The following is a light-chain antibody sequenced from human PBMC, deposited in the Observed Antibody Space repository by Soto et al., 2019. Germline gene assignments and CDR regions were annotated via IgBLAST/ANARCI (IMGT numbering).Light chain of an antibody. CDR2: AAS. CDR3: QQAYSFPIT. V-gene: IGKV1-12*01. CDR1: QGIGTW. Sequence: DIQMTQSPSSVSASIWDKVSITCRASQGIGTWLAWYQQRPGKAPNLLIYAASSLQTGVPSRFSGSGSGTDCTLTISSLQPEDFATYSCQQAYSFPITFGQGTRLEIK. J-gene: IGKJ5*01.